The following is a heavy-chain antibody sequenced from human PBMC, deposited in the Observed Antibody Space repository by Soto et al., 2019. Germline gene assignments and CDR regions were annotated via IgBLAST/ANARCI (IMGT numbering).Heavy chain of an antibody. J-gene: IGHJ4*02. CDR3: AKGSSSWYVPNDY. D-gene: IGHD6-13*01. CDR1: GFTFSSHA. V-gene: IGHV3-23*01. CDR2: ISGSGGST. Sequence: PGGSLRLSCAASGFTFSSHAMSWVRQAPGKGLEWVSGISGSGGSTYYADSVKGRFTISRDNSKNTLYLQMNNLRAEDTAVYYCAKGSSSWYVPNDYWGQGTLVTVSS.